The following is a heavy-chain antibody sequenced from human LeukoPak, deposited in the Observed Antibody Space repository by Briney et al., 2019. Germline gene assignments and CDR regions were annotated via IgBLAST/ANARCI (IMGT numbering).Heavy chain of an antibody. Sequence: GESLKISCKASGYNLVNFWIAWVRQMPGKGLEWMGIIYPVDSDTRYSPSFQGQVTISADKSINTAYLQWSSRKASDTAMYYCARRPVGSTWSVGYWGQGTLVTVSS. CDR2: IYPVDSDT. J-gene: IGHJ4*02. D-gene: IGHD1-26*01. V-gene: IGHV5-51*01. CDR3: ARRPVGSTWSVGY. CDR1: GYNLVNFW.